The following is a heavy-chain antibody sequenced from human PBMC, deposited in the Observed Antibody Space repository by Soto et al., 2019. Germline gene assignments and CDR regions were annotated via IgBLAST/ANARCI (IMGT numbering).Heavy chain of an antibody. J-gene: IGHJ4*02. Sequence: SETLSLTCTVSDGSLSPNYWSWVRQSPGKGLEWIGYIYYAETTTYNPSLKSRITISLDTSQNEVSLKLSSVTAADTAVYYCARLGAYYQALDSWGRGTLVTVSS. V-gene: IGHV4-59*08. CDR2: IYYAETT. CDR3: ARLGAYYQALDS. D-gene: IGHD3-22*01. CDR1: DGSLSPNY.